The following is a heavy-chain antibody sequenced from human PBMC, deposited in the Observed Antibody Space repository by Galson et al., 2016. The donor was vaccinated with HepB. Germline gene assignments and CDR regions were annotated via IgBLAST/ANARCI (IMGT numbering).Heavy chain of an antibody. CDR1: GYTFTSYS. V-gene: IGHV1-46*01. J-gene: IGHJ4*02. CDR3: ARDPCTSTTCLDY. D-gene: IGHD2-2*01. CDR2: INPSVGST. Sequence: SVKVSCKASGYTFTSYSFYWVRQAPGQGLEWMGMINPSVGSTSYAQRFQARVTMTRDTPTSTVYMEMSSLRSEDTAVYYCARDPCTSTTCLDYWGQGTLVTVSS.